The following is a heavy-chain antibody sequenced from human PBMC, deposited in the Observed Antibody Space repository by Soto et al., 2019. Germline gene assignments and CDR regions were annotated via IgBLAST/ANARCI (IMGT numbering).Heavy chain of an antibody. Sequence: ASVKVSCKASGYTFTSYYMHWVRQAPGQGLEWMGIINPSGGSTSYAQKFQGRVTMTRDTSTSTVYMELSSLRSEDTAVYYCARDDFMVVVGYQSYYYYGMDVWGQGTTVTVSS. D-gene: IGHD2-2*01. J-gene: IGHJ6*02. CDR3: ARDDFMVVVGYQSYYYYGMDV. V-gene: IGHV1-46*01. CDR1: GYTFTSYY. CDR2: INPSGGST.